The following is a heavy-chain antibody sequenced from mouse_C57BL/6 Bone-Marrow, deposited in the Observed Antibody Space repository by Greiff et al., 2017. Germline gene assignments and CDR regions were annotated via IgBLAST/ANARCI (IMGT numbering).Heavy chain of an antibody. Sequence: VQLQQSGAELARPGASVKLSCKASGFTFTSYGISWVQQTPGQGLEWVGEIYPRSGNTYYNEKFKGQVTLTADKSSSTAYMELRSLTSEDSAVYCCALLMGYGFCFDYWGQGTTLTVSS. CDR3: ALLMGYGFCFDY. V-gene: IGHV1-81*01. CDR2: IYPRSGNT. D-gene: IGHD1-2*01. CDR1: GFTFTSYG. J-gene: IGHJ2*01.